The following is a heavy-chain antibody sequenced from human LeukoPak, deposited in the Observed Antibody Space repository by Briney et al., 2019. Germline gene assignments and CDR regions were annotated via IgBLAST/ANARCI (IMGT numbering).Heavy chain of an antibody. CDR3: ARGTTNEYHYYGMDV. Sequence: GGSLRLSCAASGFTFSNYALHWVRQAPGKGLEWVALISYDGSSEYYPDSVKGRFTISRDNSKNMLYLQMNSLRAEDTAVYYCARGTTNEYHYYGMDVWGQGTTVTVSS. CDR2: ISYDGSSE. J-gene: IGHJ6*02. CDR1: GFTFSNYA. V-gene: IGHV3-30-3*01. D-gene: IGHD2/OR15-2a*01.